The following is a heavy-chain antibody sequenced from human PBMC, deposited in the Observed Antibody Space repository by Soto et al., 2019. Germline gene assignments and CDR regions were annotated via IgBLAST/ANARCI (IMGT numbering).Heavy chain of an antibody. CDR3: ARAYDYIWGSRADTFAVSAFDI. J-gene: IGHJ3*02. CDR1: GYTFTSYY. CDR2: INPSGGST. V-gene: IGHV1-46*03. Sequence: VASVKVSCKASGYTFTSYYMHWVRQAPGQGLEWMGIINPSGGSTSYAQKFQGRVTMTRDTSTSTVYMELSSLRSEDTAVYYCARAYDYIWGSRADTFAVSAFDIWGQGTMVTVSS. D-gene: IGHD3-16*01.